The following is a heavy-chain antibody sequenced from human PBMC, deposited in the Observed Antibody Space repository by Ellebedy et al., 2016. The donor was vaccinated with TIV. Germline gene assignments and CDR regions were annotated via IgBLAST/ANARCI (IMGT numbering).Heavy chain of an antibody. J-gene: IGHJ6*02. CDR1: GGSISSSNW. Sequence: SETLSLTXAVSGGSISSSNWWSWVRQPPGKGLEWIGEIYHSGSTNYNPSLKSRVTISVDKSKNQFSLKLSSVTAADTAVYYCARLGYCSGGSCLTYGMDVWGQGTTVTVSS. CDR2: IYHSGST. CDR3: ARLGYCSGGSCLTYGMDV. V-gene: IGHV4-4*02. D-gene: IGHD2-15*01.